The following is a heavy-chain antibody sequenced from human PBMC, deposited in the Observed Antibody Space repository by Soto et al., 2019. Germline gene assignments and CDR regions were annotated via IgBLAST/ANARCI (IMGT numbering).Heavy chain of an antibody. CDR1: GGSFSGYY. Sequence: SETLSLTCAVYGGSFSGYYWSWIRQPPGKGLEWIGEINPSGSTNYNPSLKSRVTISVDTSKNQFSLKLSSVTAADTAVYYCARGRRWAAAVGYLYNWFDPWGQGTLVTVSS. CDR2: INPSGST. V-gene: IGHV4-34*01. CDR3: ARGRRWAAAVGYLYNWFDP. J-gene: IGHJ5*02. D-gene: IGHD6-13*01.